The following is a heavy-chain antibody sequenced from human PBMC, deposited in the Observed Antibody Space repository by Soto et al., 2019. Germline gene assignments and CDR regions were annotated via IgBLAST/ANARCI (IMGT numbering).Heavy chain of an antibody. V-gene: IGHV3-23*01. CDR3: AKDSPYYTTSPFYFDS. CDR2: ITSNVEST. Sequence: GGSLRLSCAAFGFDFNKYAMTWVRQAPGKGLQWVSSITSNVESTYYADSVKGRFTTSRDNSKNTLYLQMNSLRADDTAVFYCAKDSPYYTTSPFYFDSWGQGTLVTVSS. CDR1: GFDFNKYA. D-gene: IGHD3-3*01. J-gene: IGHJ4*02.